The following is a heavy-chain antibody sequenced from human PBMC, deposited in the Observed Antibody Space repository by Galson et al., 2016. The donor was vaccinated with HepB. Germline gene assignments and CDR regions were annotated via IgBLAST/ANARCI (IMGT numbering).Heavy chain of an antibody. CDR2: ISDSGGNS. Sequence: SLRLSCATSGFTFSAYAMTWVRQAPGKGLEWVSLISDSGGNSYYADSVKGRFTISRDNSRNTLYLQMISLRAEDTAVYYCAAGLQFHFDYWGQGTLVTVSS. V-gene: IGHV3-23*01. J-gene: IGHJ4*02. CDR3: AAGLQFHFDY. D-gene: IGHD5-24*01. CDR1: GFTFSAYA.